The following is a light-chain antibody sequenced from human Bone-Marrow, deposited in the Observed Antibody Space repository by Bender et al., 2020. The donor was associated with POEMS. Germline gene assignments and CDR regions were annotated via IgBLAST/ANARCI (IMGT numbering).Light chain of an antibody. V-gene: IGLV3-21*02. Sequence: SYVLTQPPSVSVAPGQTARITCGENNIGTKSVHWYQQKPGQAPVLVVYDESDRPSGIPERFSGSKSGNTATLTISRVEAGDEADYYCQVWDSSGDHVVFGGGTKLTVL. CDR3: QVWDSSGDHVV. CDR1: NIGTKS. CDR2: DES. J-gene: IGLJ2*01.